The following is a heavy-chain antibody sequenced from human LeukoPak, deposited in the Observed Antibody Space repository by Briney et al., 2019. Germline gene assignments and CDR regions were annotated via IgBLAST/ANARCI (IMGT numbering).Heavy chain of an antibody. CDR1: GGSLSSYY. J-gene: IGHJ6*02. D-gene: IGHD5-12*01. CDR3: ARDSPATSLFYYGMDV. Sequence: SETLSLTCTVSGGSLSSYYWNWIRQPPGKGLEWIGYIYYTGSTNYNPSLKGRVTISVDTSKNQFSLKLSSVTAADTAVYYCARDSPATSLFYYGMDVWGHGTTVTVSS. V-gene: IGHV4-59*01. CDR2: IYYTGST.